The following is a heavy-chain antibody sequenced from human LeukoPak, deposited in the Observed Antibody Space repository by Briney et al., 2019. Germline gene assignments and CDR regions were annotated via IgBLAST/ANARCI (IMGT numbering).Heavy chain of an antibody. Sequence: ASVKVSCKASGYPFTSYDLSWVRQAPGQRLEWMGCMNVKSGTADYAPKFQGRVTMTRNTSIGTAYMDLRSLRQEGTAVYFFVRLPGYFGASWCQETLLTVSS. CDR1: GYPFTSYD. CDR2: MNVKSGTA. V-gene: IGHV1-8*01. J-gene: IGHJ5*02. CDR3: VRLPGYFGAS. D-gene: IGHD4/OR15-4a*01.